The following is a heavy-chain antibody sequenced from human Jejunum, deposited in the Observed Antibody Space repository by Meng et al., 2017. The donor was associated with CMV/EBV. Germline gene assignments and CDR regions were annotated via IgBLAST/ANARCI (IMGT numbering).Heavy chain of an antibody. CDR3: AKYAVGLPPPGTIIHNYFDP. Sequence: TYYWSWIRQPPGKGLEWIGYIYYSGSTNYNPSLKSRVTISVDTSKNQFSLKLSSVTAADTAVYYCAKYAVGLPPPGTIIHNYFDPWGPGTLVTVSS. J-gene: IGHJ5*02. V-gene: IGHV4-59*01. CDR1: TYY. D-gene: IGHD2-21*02. CDR2: IYYSGST.